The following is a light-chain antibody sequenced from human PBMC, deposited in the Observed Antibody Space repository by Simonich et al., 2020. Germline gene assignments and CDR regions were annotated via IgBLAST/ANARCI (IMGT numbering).Light chain of an antibody. CDR3: QQYYSTIT. V-gene: IGKV4-1*01. CDR2: WAS. Sequence: DIVMTQSPDSLAVSLGERATINCKPSQSVLYSSNHKNYLAWYQQKTGQPPKLLIYWASTRESGVPDRFSGSGSGTDFTLTISSLKAEDVAVYYCQQYYSTITFGQGTRLEIK. J-gene: IGKJ5*01. CDR1: QSVLYSSNHKNY.